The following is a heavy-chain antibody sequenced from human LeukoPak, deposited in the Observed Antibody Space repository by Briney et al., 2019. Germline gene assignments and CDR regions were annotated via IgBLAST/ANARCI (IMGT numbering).Heavy chain of an antibody. J-gene: IGHJ3*02. Sequence: SETLSLTCAVYGGSFSGYYWSWIRQPPGKGLEWIGEINHSGSTNYNPSLKSRVTISVDTSKNQFSLKLCSVTAADTAVYYCATSDVEMATRNTGAFDIWGQGTMVTDSA. D-gene: IGHD5-24*01. CDR3: ATSDVEMATRNTGAFDI. V-gene: IGHV4-34*01. CDR1: GGSFSGYY. CDR2: INHSGST.